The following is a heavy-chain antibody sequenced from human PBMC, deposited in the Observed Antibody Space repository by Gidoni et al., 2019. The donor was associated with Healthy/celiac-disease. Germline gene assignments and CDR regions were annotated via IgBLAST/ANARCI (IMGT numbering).Heavy chain of an antibody. V-gene: IGHV1-69*02. CDR3: ARGRNYYYGANRDDAFDI. CDR2: IIPILGIA. D-gene: IGHD3-10*01. CDR1: GGTFSSYT. Sequence: QVQLVQSGAEVKKPGSSVKVSCKASGGTFSSYTISWVRQAPGQGLEWMGRIIPILGIANYAQKFQGRVTITADKSTSTAYMELSRLRSEDTAVYYCARGRNYYYGANRDDAFDIWGQGTMVTVSS. J-gene: IGHJ3*02.